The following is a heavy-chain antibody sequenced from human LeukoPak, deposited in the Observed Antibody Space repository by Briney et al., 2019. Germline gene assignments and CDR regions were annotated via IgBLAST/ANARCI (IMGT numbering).Heavy chain of an antibody. J-gene: IGHJ4*02. V-gene: IGHV4-38-2*01. D-gene: IGHD3-22*01. Sequence: PSETLSLTCAVSGYSISSGYYWGWIRQPPGKGLEWIGSIYHSGSTYYNPSLKSRVTISVDTSKNQFSLKLSSVTAADTAVYYCARHVRDSRGYYLYYFDYWGQGTLVTVSS. CDR3: ARHVRDSRGYYLYYFDY. CDR1: GYSISSGYY. CDR2: IYHSGST.